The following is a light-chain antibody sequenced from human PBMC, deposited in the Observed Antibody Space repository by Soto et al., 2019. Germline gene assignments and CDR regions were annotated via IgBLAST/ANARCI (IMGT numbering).Light chain of an antibody. CDR1: QSVSSSY. V-gene: IGKV3-20*01. CDR3: QQYGSSPPT. CDR2: GAS. Sequence: EIVLAQSPGSLSLSPGERATLSWRASQSVSSSYLAWYQQKPGQAPRLLIYGASSRATGIPDRFSGSGSGTDFTLTISRLEPEDFAVYYCQQYGSSPPTFGQGTRLEIK. J-gene: IGKJ5*01.